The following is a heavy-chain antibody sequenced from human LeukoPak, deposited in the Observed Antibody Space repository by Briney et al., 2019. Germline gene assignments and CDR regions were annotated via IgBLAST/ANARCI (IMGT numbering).Heavy chain of an antibody. J-gene: IGHJ6*02. CDR2: IYHSGST. D-gene: IGHD1-14*01. CDR3: ARDRTHHFYYYGMDV. Sequence: SGTLSLTCAVSGGSISSSNWWSWVRQPPGKGLEWIGEIYHSGSTNYNPSLKSRVTISVDKSKNQFSPKLSSVTAADTAVYYCARDRTHHFYYYGMDVWGQGTTVIVSS. CDR1: GGSISSSNW. V-gene: IGHV4-4*02.